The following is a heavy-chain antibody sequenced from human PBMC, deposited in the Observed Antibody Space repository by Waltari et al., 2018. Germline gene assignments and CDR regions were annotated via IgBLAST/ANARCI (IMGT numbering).Heavy chain of an antibody. CDR1: GFNFTTAW. J-gene: IGHJ4*02. CDR3: GRIAG. V-gene: IGHV3-15*01. Sequence: EEVLVESGGGLVKTGGSLRLACVASGFNFTTAWMIWIRRAPGQGPQWIGRLKSMSDGGTTDYAAAVRGRFTILRDDSKNTVYLQMNSLKIEDTGVYPCGRIAGWGQGTLVTVSS. CDR2: LKSMSDGGTT. D-gene: IGHD2-21*01.